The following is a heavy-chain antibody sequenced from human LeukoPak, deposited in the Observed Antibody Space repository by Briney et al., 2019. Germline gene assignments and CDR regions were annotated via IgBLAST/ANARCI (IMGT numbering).Heavy chain of an antibody. V-gene: IGHV3-74*01. CDR2: INTDGSRT. Sequence: SGGSLRLSCAASGFTFSSYWMHWVCQAPGKGLVWVSRINTDGSRTSYADSVKGRFTISRDNGKKTLYLRMNSLRADDTAVYYCARRGYTAYVHDYWGQGTLVTVSS. J-gene: IGHJ4*02. D-gene: IGHD5-12*01. CDR1: GFTFSSYW. CDR3: ARRGYTAYVHDY.